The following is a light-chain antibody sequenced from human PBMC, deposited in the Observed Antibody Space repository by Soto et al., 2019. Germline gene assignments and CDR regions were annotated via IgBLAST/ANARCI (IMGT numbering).Light chain of an antibody. CDR1: QSVSRT. J-gene: IGKJ4*02. CDR3: QHYDNWPPLT. Sequence: EIVMTQSPGTLSVSPGERATLSCRASQSVSRTLAWYQQKPGQAPRLLIYGASTRATGIPSRFSGSGSGTEFTLTISSLQSEDFAVYYCQHYDNWPPLTFGGGTKVEIK. CDR2: GAS. V-gene: IGKV3-15*01.